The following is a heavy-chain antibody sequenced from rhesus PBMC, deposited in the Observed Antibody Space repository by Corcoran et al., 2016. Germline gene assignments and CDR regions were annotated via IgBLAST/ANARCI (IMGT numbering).Heavy chain of an antibody. CDR1: GYTFTDYY. V-gene: IGHV1S2*01. CDR3: ATDQEHCTGSGCYTNYYGLDS. CDR2: INPYNGNT. D-gene: IGHD2-21*01. J-gene: IGHJ6*01. Sequence: QVQLVQSGAEVKKPGSSVKVSCKASGYTFTDYYMHWVRQAPRQGLEWMGWINPYNGNTKYAQKFQGRVTMTRDTSTSTAYMELSSLRSEDTAVYYCATDQEHCTGSGCYTNYYGLDSWGQGVVVTVSS.